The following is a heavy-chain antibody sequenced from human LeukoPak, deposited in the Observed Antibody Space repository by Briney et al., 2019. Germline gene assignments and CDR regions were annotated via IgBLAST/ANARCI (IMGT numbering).Heavy chain of an antibody. Sequence: ASVKVSCKASGYTFISNYIHWVRQAPGQGLEWMGMIHPRDGSTSYAQKFQGRVTVTRDTSTSTVHMELSGLRSEDTAVYYCARDQEGFDYWGQGTLVTVSS. J-gene: IGHJ4*02. CDR1: GYTFISNY. CDR3: ARDQEGFDY. CDR2: IHPRDGST. V-gene: IGHV1-46*01.